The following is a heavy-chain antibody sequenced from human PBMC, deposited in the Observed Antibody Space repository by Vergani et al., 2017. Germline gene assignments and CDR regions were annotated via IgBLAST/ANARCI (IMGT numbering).Heavy chain of an antibody. J-gene: IGHJ4*02. V-gene: IGHV1-46*03. CDR2: LNPSGGHT. CDR3: ARGDYGSLTGYRY. D-gene: IGHD3-9*01. CDR1: GYTFSNYY. Sequence: QVQVVQSGAEVKKSGASVKVSCKTSGYTFSNYYMHWVRQAPGQGLEWMGILNPSGGHTNYAQKFQGRVTMTRDTYTSTVYMELSSLRSEDTAIYYCARGDYGSLTGYRYWGQGTLVTVSA.